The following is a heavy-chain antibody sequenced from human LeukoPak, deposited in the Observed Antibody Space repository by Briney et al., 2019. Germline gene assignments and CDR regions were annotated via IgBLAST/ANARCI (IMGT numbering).Heavy chain of an antibody. CDR2: INPSGGST. Sequence: ASVKVSCKASGYTLTSYFMHWVRQAPGQGLEWMGIINPSGGSTSYAQKFQGRLTMTRDTSISTAYVELSRLRSDDTAVYYCATDRHTIAVAATLDYWGQGTLVIASS. CDR3: ATDRHTIAVAATLDY. CDR1: GYTLTSYF. J-gene: IGHJ4*02. V-gene: IGHV1-46*01. D-gene: IGHD6-19*01.